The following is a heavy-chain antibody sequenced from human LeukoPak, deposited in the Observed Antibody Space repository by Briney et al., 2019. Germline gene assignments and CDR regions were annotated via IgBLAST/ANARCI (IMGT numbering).Heavy chain of an antibody. D-gene: IGHD6-19*01. CDR2: IYYSGST. Sequence: PSETLSLTCTVSGGSISSYYRSWIRQPPGKGLEWIGYIYYSGSTNYNPSLKSRVTISVDTSKNQFSLKLSSVTAADTAVYYCARDLLVAGYYYYGMDVWGQGTTVTVSS. J-gene: IGHJ6*02. CDR1: GGSISSYY. V-gene: IGHV4-59*01. CDR3: ARDLLVAGYYYYGMDV.